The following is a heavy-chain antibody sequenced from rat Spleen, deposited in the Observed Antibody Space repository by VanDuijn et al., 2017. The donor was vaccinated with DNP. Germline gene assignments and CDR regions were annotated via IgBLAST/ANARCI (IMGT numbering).Heavy chain of an antibody. CDR1: GFTLSNYG. D-gene: IGHD5-1*01. CDR3: VRRGLGPFDY. J-gene: IGHJ3*01. CDR2: IRISSIDT. V-gene: IGHV5S14*01. Sequence: EVQMVESGGGLVQPGGSLRLSCAASGFTLSNYGMAWVRQIPAKGLEWVASIRISSIDTYYLDSVKGRFTVSRDTTKNTHYLQMDSLRSEDTATYYCVRRGLGPFDYWGQGTLVTVSS.